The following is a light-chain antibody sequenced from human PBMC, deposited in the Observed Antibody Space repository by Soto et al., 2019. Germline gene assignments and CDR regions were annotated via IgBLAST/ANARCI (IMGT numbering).Light chain of an antibody. J-gene: IGKJ4*01. Sequence: DIQMTQSPSTLSASVGDRVTITCRASQSISSWLAWYQQKPGKAPNLLIYKASSLESGVPSTLSGSGSGTEFTLTISSLQPDDFATYYCQQYNSYPLTFGGGTKVVIK. CDR3: QQYNSYPLT. V-gene: IGKV1-5*03. CDR2: KAS. CDR1: QSISSW.